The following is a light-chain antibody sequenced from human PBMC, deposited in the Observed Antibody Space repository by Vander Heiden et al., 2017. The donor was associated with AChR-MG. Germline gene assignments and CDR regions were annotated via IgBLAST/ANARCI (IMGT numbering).Light chain of an antibody. Sequence: DIQTTQAPYSVAASVGDRVTISCWAGQSITNYLNWYQQKPGKAPQLLIYTISTLQSGVPSRFSGSGSGTDLTLTISSLQPDDFAAYYCQQGYSPPSTFGQRTRLEIK. CDR1: QSITNY. J-gene: IGKJ2*01. V-gene: IGKV1-39*01. CDR3: QQGYSPPST. CDR2: TIS.